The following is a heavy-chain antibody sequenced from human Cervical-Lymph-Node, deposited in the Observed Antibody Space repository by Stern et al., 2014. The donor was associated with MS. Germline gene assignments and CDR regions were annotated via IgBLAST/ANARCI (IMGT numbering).Heavy chain of an antibody. D-gene: IGHD3-16*01. CDR2: INPNGSVT. Sequence: VQLVESGPDLVKPGASLMLSCTTSGFTFTNYSIHWVRQAPGQGLEWMGIINPNGSVTASAQKFQGRLTMTRDRSTTTVYMRLIALTSEDTAMYYCTRAVGGVGREWGQGTLVFVSS. CDR1: GFTFTNYS. V-gene: IGHV1-46*01. J-gene: IGHJ4*02. CDR3: TRAVGGVGRE.